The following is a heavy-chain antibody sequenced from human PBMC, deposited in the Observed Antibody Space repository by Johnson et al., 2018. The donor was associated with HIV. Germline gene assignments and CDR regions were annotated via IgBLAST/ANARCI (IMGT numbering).Heavy chain of an antibody. D-gene: IGHD1-26*01. Sequence: QEQLVVSGGGVVQPGGSLRLSCAASGFTFSNYGMHWVRQAPGKGLEWVAFIRYDGSNKYYADSVKGRFTISRDNSKNTLYLQMNSLRAEDTAVYYCAKAELVGALEGGAFDIWGQGTMVTVSS. CDR3: AKAELVGALEGGAFDI. V-gene: IGHV3-30*02. CDR1: GFTFSNYG. CDR2: IRYDGSNK. J-gene: IGHJ3*02.